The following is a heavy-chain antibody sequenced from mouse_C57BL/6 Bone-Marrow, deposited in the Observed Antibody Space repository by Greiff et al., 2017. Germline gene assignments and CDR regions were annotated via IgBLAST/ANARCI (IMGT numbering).Heavy chain of an antibody. CDR1: GFTFSNYW. CDR2: IRLKSDNYAT. D-gene: IGHD1-1*01. CDR3: TGSITPVVATDY. Sequence: EVKVEESGGGLVQPGGSMKLSCVASGFTFSNYWMNWVRQSPEKGLEWVAQIRLKSDNYATHYAESVKGRFTISRDDSKSSIYLQMNNLRAEDTGIYYCTGSITPVVATDYWGQGTTLTVSS. V-gene: IGHV6-3*01. J-gene: IGHJ2*01.